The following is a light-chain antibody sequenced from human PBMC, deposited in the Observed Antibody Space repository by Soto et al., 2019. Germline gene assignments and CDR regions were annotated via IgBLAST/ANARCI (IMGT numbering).Light chain of an antibody. CDR2: WAS. V-gene: IGKV4-1*01. Sequence: DIVLTQSPDFLAVSLGERATINCKSSQNVLYGSNNKNSLAWYQQQPGQPPKLLIYWASTRESGVPDRFSGRGSGTVFTLIISRLQAEDVAVYYCQQYYGTFTFGGGTKVDIK. CDR1: QNVLYGSNNKNS. CDR3: QQYYGTFT. J-gene: IGKJ4*01.